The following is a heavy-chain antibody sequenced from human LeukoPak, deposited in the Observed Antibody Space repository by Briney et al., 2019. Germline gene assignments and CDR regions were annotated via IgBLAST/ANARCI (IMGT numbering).Heavy chain of an antibody. CDR1: GFTFSNYW. D-gene: IGHD6-6*01. CDR3: AKGLDYSSSQMDS. Sequence: GGSLRLSCAASGFTFSNYWMSWVRQAPGKGLEWVSTISDSGGATHYADSVKGRFTISRDNSKNTLYLQMNSLRVEDTAVYYCAKGLDYSSSQMDSWGQGTLVTVSS. CDR2: ISDSGGAT. V-gene: IGHV3-23*01. J-gene: IGHJ4*02.